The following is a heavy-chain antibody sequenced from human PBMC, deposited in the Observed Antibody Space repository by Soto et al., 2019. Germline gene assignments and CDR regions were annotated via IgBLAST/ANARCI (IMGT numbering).Heavy chain of an antibody. V-gene: IGHV1-69*02. CDR2: IIPILGIA. Sequence: QVQLVQSGAAVKKPGSSVKVSCKASGGTFSSYTISWVRQAPGQGLEWMGRIIPILGIANYAQKFQGRVTITADKSTSTAYMELSSLRSEDTAVYYCARGLRSAYYYDSSGYSDYWGQGTLVTVSS. CDR1: GGTFSSYT. CDR3: ARGLRSAYYYDSSGYSDY. D-gene: IGHD3-22*01. J-gene: IGHJ4*02.